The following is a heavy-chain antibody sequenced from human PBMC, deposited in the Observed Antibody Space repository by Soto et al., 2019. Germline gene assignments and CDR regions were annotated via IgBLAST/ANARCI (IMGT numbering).Heavy chain of an antibody. D-gene: IGHD6-13*01. Sequence: ASVKVSCKASGYTFTSYYMHWVRQAPGQGLEWMGIINPSGGSTSYAQKFQGRVTMTRDTSTSTVYMELSSLRSEDTAVYYCARVRGGSSSSWTYGRAYYYYYGMDVWGQGTTVTVSS. CDR2: INPSGGST. CDR3: ARVRGGSSSSWTYGRAYYYYYGMDV. J-gene: IGHJ6*02. V-gene: IGHV1-46*01. CDR1: GYTFTSYY.